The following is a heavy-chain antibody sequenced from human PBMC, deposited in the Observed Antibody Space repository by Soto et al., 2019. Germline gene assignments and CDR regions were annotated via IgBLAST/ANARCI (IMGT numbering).Heavy chain of an antibody. V-gene: IGHV3-23*01. CDR1: GFTFSSFG. J-gene: IGHJ4*02. D-gene: IGHD2-2*03. CDR3: AKMGIGMFSHKHHFDH. CDR2: ISASGDSS. Sequence: EVQLLDSGGDLAQPGGSLRLSCTASGFTFSSFGMAWVRQAPGKGLEWVSAISASGDSSYYADSVKDRFTISRDSPPNTLYLKMNHLRAEDTAVYYCAKMGIGMFSHKHHFDHWGQGTQVTVSS.